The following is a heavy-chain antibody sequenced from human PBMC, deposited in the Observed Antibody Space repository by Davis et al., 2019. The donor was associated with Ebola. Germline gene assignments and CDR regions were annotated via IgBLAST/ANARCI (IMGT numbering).Heavy chain of an antibody. CDR2: INPNFGGK. Sequence: AASVKVSCKASGYTFAAHYIHWVRQAPGPGLEWMGRINPNFGGKIYAQKFQDRVTMTIDASINTAYMELDRLKSDDTAVYYCSRGHTYGRWDDWFDPWGQGTLVTVSS. V-gene: IGHV1-2*06. D-gene: IGHD1-26*01. CDR1: GYTFAAHY. CDR3: SRGHTYGRWDDWFDP. J-gene: IGHJ5*02.